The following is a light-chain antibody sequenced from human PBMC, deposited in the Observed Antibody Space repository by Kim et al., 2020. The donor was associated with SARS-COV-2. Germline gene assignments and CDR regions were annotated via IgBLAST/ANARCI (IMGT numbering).Light chain of an antibody. CDR1: LSVSTN. CDR3: QQYNNWPRM. Sequence: EIVMTQSPATLSVSPWERATLSCRASLSVSTNLAWYQHKPGQAPRLLIYGASTRATGIPARFSGSGSGTEFTLTISSLQSEDFAVYYCQQYNNWPRMFGQGTKVDIK. CDR2: GAS. J-gene: IGKJ1*01. V-gene: IGKV3-15*01.